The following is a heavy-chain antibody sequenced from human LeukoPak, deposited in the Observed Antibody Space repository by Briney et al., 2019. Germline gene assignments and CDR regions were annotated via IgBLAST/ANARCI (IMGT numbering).Heavy chain of an antibody. Sequence: GGPLRLSCAASGFTFSGFGMHWVRQAPGKGLEWVAVISYDGSLKHYLDSVKGRFTISRDNSKNTVVLQMDSLRVEDTAIYYCAKKFSYGSGAGDALDIWGHGTLVTVSS. V-gene: IGHV3-30*18. CDR2: ISYDGSLK. D-gene: IGHD3-10*01. CDR1: GFTFSGFG. CDR3: AKKFSYGSGAGDALDI. J-gene: IGHJ3*02.